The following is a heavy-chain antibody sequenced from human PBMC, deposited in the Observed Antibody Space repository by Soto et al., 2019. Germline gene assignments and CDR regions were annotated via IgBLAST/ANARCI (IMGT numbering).Heavy chain of an antibody. CDR2: IYSGGST. V-gene: IGHV3-66*01. Sequence: EVQLVESGGGLVQPGGSLRLSCAASGFTVSSNYMSWVRQAPGKGLEWVSVIYSGGSTYYADSVKGRFTISRDNSKNTLYLQMNSLRDEDTAVYYCARSHYDFWSGYFTWFDPWGQGTLVTVTA. CDR1: GFTVSSNY. CDR3: ARSHYDFWSGYFTWFDP. D-gene: IGHD3-3*01. J-gene: IGHJ5*02.